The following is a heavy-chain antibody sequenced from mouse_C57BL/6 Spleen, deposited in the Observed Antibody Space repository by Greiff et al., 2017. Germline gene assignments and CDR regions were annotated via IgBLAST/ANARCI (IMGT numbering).Heavy chain of an antibody. J-gene: IGHJ2*01. CDR1: GYAFSSSW. CDR2: IYPGDGDT. D-gene: IGHD2-4*01. V-gene: IGHV1-82*01. CDR3: ARGDDYDEGAFDY. Sequence: VQLVESGPELVKPGASVKISCKASGYAFSSSWMNWVKQRPGKGLEWIGRIYPGDGDTNYNGKVKGKATLTADKSSSTAYMQLSSLTSEDSAVYFCARGDDYDEGAFDYWGQGTTLTVSS.